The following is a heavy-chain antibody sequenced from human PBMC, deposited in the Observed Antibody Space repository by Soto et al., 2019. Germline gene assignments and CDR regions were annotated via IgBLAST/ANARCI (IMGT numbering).Heavy chain of an antibody. V-gene: IGHV3-23*01. Sequence: GGSLRLSCAASGFTFSSYAMSWVRQAPGKGLEWVSAISGSGGSTYYADSVKGRFTISRDNSKNTLYLQMNSLRAEDTAVYYCAKLVRSGSWVDAFDIWRQRTMVTVPS. CDR1: GFTFSSYA. J-gene: IGHJ3*02. CDR3: AKLVRSGSWVDAFDI. D-gene: IGHD1-26*01. CDR2: ISGSGGST.